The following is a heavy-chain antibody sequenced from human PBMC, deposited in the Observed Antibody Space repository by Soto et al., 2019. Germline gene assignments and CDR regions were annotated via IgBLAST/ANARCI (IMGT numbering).Heavy chain of an antibody. CDR1: GFTFSSYA. V-gene: IGHV3-30-3*01. J-gene: IGHJ4*02. CDR2: ISYDGSNK. CDR3: AREGPKMAFFDY. D-gene: IGHD3-3*02. Sequence: GGSLRLSCAASGFTFSSYAMHWVRQAPGKGLEWVAVISYDGSNKYYADSVKGRFTISRDNSKNTLYLQMNSLRAEDTAVYYCAREGPKMAFFDYWGQGTLVTVSS.